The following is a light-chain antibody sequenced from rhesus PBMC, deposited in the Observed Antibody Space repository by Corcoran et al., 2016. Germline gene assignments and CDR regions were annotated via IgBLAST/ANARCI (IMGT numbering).Light chain of an antibody. CDR1: QSASSN. Sequence: EIVMTQSPATLSLSPGERATLSCRASQSASSNLAWYQQKPGPAPSPLIYGASNRATGIPDRFSGRGSGTDFTLTISSLEPEDFALYYCQQCINWPLTFGGGTKVEIK. CDR2: GAS. J-gene: IGKJ4*01. V-gene: IGKV3-42*03. CDR3: QQCINWPLT.